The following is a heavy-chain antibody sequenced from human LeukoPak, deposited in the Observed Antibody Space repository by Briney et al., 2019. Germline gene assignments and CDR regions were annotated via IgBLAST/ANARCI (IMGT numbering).Heavy chain of an antibody. CDR2: IKSDGST. CDR1: GFTFSSYW. D-gene: IGHD3-10*01. CDR3: ARAVTYFYGSVTYDWFDP. J-gene: IGHJ5*02. V-gene: IGHV3-74*01. Sequence: GGSLRLSCAASGFTFSSYWMHWVRQIPGKGLVWVSRIKSDGSTIYSESVKGRFTISRDNAKNTVYLQMNSLRAEDTAIYYCARAVTYFYGSVTYDWFDPWAREPWSPSPQ.